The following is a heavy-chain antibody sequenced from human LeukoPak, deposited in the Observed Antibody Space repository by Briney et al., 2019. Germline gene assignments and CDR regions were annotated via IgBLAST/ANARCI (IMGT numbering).Heavy chain of an antibody. Sequence: SETLSLTCTVSGGSISTYYWSWIRQPPGERLEWIGYIFHSGSTNYNPSLRGRVTISVDTSKNQFSLKLSSVTAADTAVYYCARDYPYVWGSYRPFDYWGQGTLVTVSS. CDR2: IFHSGST. D-gene: IGHD3-16*02. V-gene: IGHV4-59*01. CDR3: ARDYPYVWGSYRPFDY. CDR1: GGSISTYY. J-gene: IGHJ4*02.